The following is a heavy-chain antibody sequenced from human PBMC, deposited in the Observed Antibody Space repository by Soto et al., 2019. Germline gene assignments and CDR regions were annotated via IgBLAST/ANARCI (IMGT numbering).Heavy chain of an antibody. D-gene: IGHD5-18*01. Sequence: GGSLRLSCAASAVTFTGYGMHWVRQAPGKGLEWVAVIRFDGSNIYYADSVKGRFTISRDNARNTLYLQMNSLRAEDTAVYYCASFNGVGYSHGKTRFDYWGQGTLVTVSS. V-gene: IGHV3-30*02. CDR3: ASFNGVGYSHGKTRFDY. J-gene: IGHJ4*02. CDR1: AVTFTGYG. CDR2: IRFDGSNI.